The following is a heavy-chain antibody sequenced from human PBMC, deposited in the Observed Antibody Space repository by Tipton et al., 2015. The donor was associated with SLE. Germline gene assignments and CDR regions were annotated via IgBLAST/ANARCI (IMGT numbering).Heavy chain of an antibody. Sequence: QSGAEVKKPGASVKVSCKASGYTFTSTYIAWVRQAPGHGLEWMGWISPYNGNTDYAQTFQGRVTVTTDISTSTAYIELRSLRSDDTAVYFCARGNGMQVGSHYFDYWGPGTMVTVSS. CDR3: ARGNGMQVGSHYFDY. CDR1: GYTFTSTY. J-gene: IGHJ4*02. V-gene: IGHV1-18*01. CDR2: ISPYNGNT. D-gene: IGHD1-26*01.